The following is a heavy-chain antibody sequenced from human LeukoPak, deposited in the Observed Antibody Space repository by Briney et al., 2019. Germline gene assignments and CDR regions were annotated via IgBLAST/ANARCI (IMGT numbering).Heavy chain of an antibody. J-gene: IGHJ6*02. CDR2: ISSSSSTI. CDR1: GFTFSSYS. V-gene: IGHV3-48*02. Sequence: PGGSLRLSCAASGFTFSSYSMNWVRQAPGKGLEWVSYISSSSSTIYYADSVKGRFTISRDNAKNSLYLQMNSLRDEDTAVYYCARDRSLWLARFNYYYGMDVWGQGTTVTVSS. CDR3: ARDRSLWLARFNYYYGMDV. D-gene: IGHD6-19*01.